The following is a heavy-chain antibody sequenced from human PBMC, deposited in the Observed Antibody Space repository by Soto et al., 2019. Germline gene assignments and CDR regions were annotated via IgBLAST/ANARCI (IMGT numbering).Heavy chain of an antibody. CDR1: GFTFTTFW. V-gene: IGHV3-7*01. J-gene: IGHJ4*02. CDR2: TNEDGSDK. CDR3: VSWSSGNYGPHHNY. Sequence: PGGSLRLSCAASGFTFTTFWVSWVRQTPGKGLEWVAHTNEDGSDKYYVDSVKGRFTISRDNPKNSLSLQMNSLRVDDTALYYCVSWSSGNYGPHHNYWGQGA. D-gene: IGHD1-26*01.